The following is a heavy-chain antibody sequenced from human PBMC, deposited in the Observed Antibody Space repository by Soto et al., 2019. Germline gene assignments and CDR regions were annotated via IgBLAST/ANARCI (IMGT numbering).Heavy chain of an antibody. D-gene: IGHD2-2*01. CDR2: ISHDGINK. CDR3: GRCTSTSCHLGSDY. CDR1: GFTFSSYA. J-gene: IGHJ4*02. Sequence: VGSLRLSCAASGFTFSSYAMNWVRQAPGKGLEWVALISHDGINKYYADSVRGRFTISRDSSTNTLYLQMNSLRAADTAVYYCGRCTSTSCHLGSDYWGQGTLVTVSS. V-gene: IGHV3-30-3*01.